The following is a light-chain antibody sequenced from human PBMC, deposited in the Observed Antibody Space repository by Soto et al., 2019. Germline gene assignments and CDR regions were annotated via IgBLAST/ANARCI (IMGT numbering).Light chain of an antibody. CDR1: SSNIGNNY. CDR3: GTWDSSLSAVV. Sequence: QSVLKQPPSVSAAPGQKGTISCSGSSSNIGNNYVSWYQQLPGTAPKLLIYDNNKRPSGIPDRFSGSKSGTSATLGITGLQTGDEADYYCGTWDSSLSAVVFGGGTKVTVL. V-gene: IGLV1-51*01. CDR2: DNN. J-gene: IGLJ2*01.